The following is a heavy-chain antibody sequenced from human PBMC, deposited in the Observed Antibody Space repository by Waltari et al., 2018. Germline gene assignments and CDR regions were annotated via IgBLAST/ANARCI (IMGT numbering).Heavy chain of an antibody. CDR1: GFIFSVYS. Sequence: EVQLVESGGGLVQPVCSRSLSCAPSGFIFSVYSMNWVRQAPGKGLEWVSYMTSDERTIYYADAVEGRFTISRDNAKGSVYLQMNSLRAEDTAVYYCARSVEGAFDVWGQGTMVTVSS. CDR3: ARSVEGAFDV. V-gene: IGHV3-48*01. J-gene: IGHJ3*01. CDR2: MTSDERTI.